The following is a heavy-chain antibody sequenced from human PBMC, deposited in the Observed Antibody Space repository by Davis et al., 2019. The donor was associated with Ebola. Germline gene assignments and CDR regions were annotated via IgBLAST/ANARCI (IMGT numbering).Heavy chain of an antibody. CDR2: INPNSGGT. CDR3: AREGGPDRDIVVAPLDY. V-gene: IGHV1-2*02. CDR1: GYTFTGYY. J-gene: IGHJ4*02. D-gene: IGHD2-2*01. Sequence: ASVKVSCKASGYTFTGYYMHWVRQAPGQGLEWMGWINPNSGGTNYAQKFQGRVTMTRDTSISTAYMELSRLRSDDTAVYYCAREGGPDRDIVVAPLDYWGQGTLVTVSS.